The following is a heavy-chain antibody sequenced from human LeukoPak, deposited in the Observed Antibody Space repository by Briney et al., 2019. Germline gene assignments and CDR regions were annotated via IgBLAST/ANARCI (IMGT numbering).Heavy chain of an antibody. CDR2: ISSSSSTI. CDR1: GFTFSSYS. CDR3: ARDKTSRAFDI. Sequence: PGGSLRLSCAASGFTFSSYSMNWVRQAPGKGLEWVSSISSSSSTIYYADSVKGRFTISRDNAKNSLYLQMNSLRAEDTAVYYCARDKTSRAFDIWGQGTMVTVSS. V-gene: IGHV3-48*01. J-gene: IGHJ3*02.